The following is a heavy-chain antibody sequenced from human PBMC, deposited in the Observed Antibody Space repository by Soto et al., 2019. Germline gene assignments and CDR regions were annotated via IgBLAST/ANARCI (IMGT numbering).Heavy chain of an antibody. CDR1: GFTFSSYG. V-gene: IGHV3-33*01. CDR3: ARDGHYYDSSAKRS. Sequence: HPGGSLRLSCAASGFTFSSYGMHWVRQAPGKGLEWVAVIWYDGSNKYYADSVKGRFTISRDNSKNTLYLQMNSLRAEDTAVYYCARDGHYYDSSAKRSWGQGTLVTVSS. CDR2: IWYDGSNK. D-gene: IGHD3-22*01. J-gene: IGHJ4*02.